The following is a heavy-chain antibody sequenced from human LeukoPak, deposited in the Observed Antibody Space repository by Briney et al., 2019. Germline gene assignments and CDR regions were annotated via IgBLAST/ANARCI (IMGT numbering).Heavy chain of an antibody. D-gene: IGHD2-15*01. V-gene: IGHV3-7*01. CDR3: ARSGYCSGGSCYGYYYYYYMDV. J-gene: IGHJ6*03. Sequence: GGSLRLSCAASGFTLSSYWMSWVRQAPGKGLEWVANIKQDGSEKYYVDSVKGRFTISRDNAKNSLYLQMNSLRAEDTAVYYCARSGYCSGGSCYGYYYYYYMDVWGKGTTVTISS. CDR1: GFTLSSYW. CDR2: IKQDGSEK.